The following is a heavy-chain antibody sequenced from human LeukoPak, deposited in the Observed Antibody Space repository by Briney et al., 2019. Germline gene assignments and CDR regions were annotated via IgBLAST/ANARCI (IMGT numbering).Heavy chain of an antibody. J-gene: IGHJ6*02. V-gene: IGHV5-51*01. CDR2: IYPGDSDT. D-gene: IGHD3-3*01. CDR3: ARHDNDFWSGTLYGMDV. CDR1: GYSFTSYW. Sequence: GESLQISCKGYGYSFTSYWIGWVRQMPGKGLEWMGIIYPGDSDTRYSPSFQGQVSTSADKSISTAYLQWSSLKASDTAKYYCARHDNDFWSGTLYGMDVWGQGTTVAVSS.